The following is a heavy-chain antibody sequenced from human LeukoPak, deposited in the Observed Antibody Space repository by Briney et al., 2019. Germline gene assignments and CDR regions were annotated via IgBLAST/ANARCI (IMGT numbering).Heavy chain of an antibody. D-gene: IGHD5-18*01. V-gene: IGHV4-4*07. J-gene: IGHJ4*02. Sequence: SETLSLTCTVSGGSISSYYWSWIRQPAGKGLEWIGRIYSRGSTNYNPSLKSRVTMSVDTSKNQFSLKLSSVTAADTAVYYCARDRGNTYGYDSFDYWGQGTLVTVSS. CDR1: GGSISSYY. CDR2: IYSRGST. CDR3: ARDRGNTYGYDSFDY.